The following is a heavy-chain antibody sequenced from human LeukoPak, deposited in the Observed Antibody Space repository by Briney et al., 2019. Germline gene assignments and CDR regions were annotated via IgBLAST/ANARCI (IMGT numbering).Heavy chain of an antibody. J-gene: IGHJ4*02. CDR2: INYSGST. V-gene: IGHV4-39*01. CDR1: GGSVSSTTYY. D-gene: IGHD3-10*01. Sequence: SETLSLTCTVSGGSVSSTTYYWSWIRQPPGKGRECIASINYSGSTYYNPSLKSRVTISVDTSENQFSLKLSSVTAADTAVYYCARYVVYGSGKYYFDYWGQGTLVTVSS. CDR3: ARYVVYGSGKYYFDY.